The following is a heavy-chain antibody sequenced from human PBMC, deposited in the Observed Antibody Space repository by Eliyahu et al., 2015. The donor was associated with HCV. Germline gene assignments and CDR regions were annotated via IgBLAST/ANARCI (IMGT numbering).Heavy chain of an antibody. D-gene: IGHD3-22*01. CDR2: ISSNGGST. V-gene: IGHV3-64D*06. CDR1: GFTFSSYX. J-gene: IGHJ4*02. Sequence: EVQLVESGGGLVQPGGSLRLSCSASGFTFSSYXMXWVRQAPGKGLEYVSAISSNGGSTYYADSVKGRFTISRDNSKNTLYLQMSSLRAEDTAVYYCVKEYYYYDSSGYYGEYYFDYWGQGTLVTVSS. CDR3: VKEYYYYDSSGYYGEYYFDY.